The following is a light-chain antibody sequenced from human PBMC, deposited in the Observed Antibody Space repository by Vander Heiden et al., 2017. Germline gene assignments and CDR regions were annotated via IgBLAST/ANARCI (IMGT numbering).Light chain of an antibody. Sequence: DIQMTQSPSTLSASVGDRVTITCRASQSISSWLAWYQQKPGKAPKLLIYDASSLESGVPSRSTGSRSGTEFTLTISSLQPDDFATYSCQQDTSRWTFGQGTKVEIK. CDR2: DAS. CDR1: QSISSW. V-gene: IGKV1-5*01. CDR3: QQDTSRWT. J-gene: IGKJ1*01.